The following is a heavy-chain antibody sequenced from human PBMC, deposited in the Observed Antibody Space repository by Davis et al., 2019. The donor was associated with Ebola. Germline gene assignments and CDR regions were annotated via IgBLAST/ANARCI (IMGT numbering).Heavy chain of an antibody. V-gene: IGHV1-69*13. Sequence: SVKVSCKAPGGTFSSYEIIWVRQAPGQGLEWMGGFIPVFHAPNYAQKFQGRVTITADESTSTVYLDMSSLTSENTAVYYCARARGYCSDTNCPAYGMDVWGQGTTVIVSS. CDR1: GGTFSSYE. CDR2: FIPVFHAP. J-gene: IGHJ6*02. CDR3: ARARGYCSDTNCPAYGMDV. D-gene: IGHD2-15*01.